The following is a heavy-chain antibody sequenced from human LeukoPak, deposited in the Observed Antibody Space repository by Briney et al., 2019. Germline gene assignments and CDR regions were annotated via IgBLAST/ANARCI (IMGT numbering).Heavy chain of an antibody. CDR3: ARTAAGTFFDY. CDR1: GFTFSNYA. J-gene: IGHJ4*02. CDR2: ISYDGTNK. V-gene: IGHV3-30*14. Sequence: GRSLRLSCAASGFTFSNYAMHWVRQAPGKGLEWVAVISYDGTNKYYADSVKGRFTISRDNSKNTLYLQMNSLRAEDTAVYYCARTAAGTFFDYWGQGTLVTVSS. D-gene: IGHD6-13*01.